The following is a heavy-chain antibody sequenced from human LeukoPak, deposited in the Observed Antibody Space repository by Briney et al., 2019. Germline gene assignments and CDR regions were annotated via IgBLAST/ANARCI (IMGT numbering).Heavy chain of an antibody. CDR3: ARGYCSGGSCYSVENWFDP. CDR1: GYTFTGYY. J-gene: IGHJ5*02. V-gene: IGHV1-2*06. Sequence: ASVKVSCKAAGYTFTGYYMFWVRQAPGQGREGMGRINPNSGGTNYAQKFQGRVTMTRDTSISTAYMELSRLRSDDTAGYYCARGYCSGGSCYSVENWFDPWGQGTLVTVSS. D-gene: IGHD2-15*01. CDR2: INPNSGGT.